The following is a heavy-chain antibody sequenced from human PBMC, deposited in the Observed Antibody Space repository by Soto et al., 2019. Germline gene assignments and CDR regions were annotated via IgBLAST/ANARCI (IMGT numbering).Heavy chain of an antibody. CDR3: AREAPATYDFWSGYYTGYFDY. CDR1: GGSIRSGGYY. CDR2: IYYSGNT. Sequence: SETLSLTCTVSGGSIRSGGYYWSWVRQNPRRGLEWIGNIYYSGNTYYNPSLKSRLTISVDTSKNQFSLKLSSVTAADTAVYYCAREAPATYDFWSGYYTGYFDYWGRGTLVTVSS. D-gene: IGHD3-3*01. V-gene: IGHV4-31*03. J-gene: IGHJ4*02.